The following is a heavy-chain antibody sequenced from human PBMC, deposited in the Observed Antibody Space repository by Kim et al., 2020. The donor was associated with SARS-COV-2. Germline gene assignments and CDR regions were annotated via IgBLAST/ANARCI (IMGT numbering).Heavy chain of an antibody. CDR2: IYSGGST. J-gene: IGHJ3*02. V-gene: IGHV3-66*01. Sequence: GGSLRLSCAASGFTVSSNYMSWVRQAPGKGLEWVSVIYSGGSTYYADSVKGRFTISRDNSKNTLYLQMNSLRAEDTAVYYCARDLFDWGGGRVVRGVSDAFDIWGQGTMVTVSS. CDR1: GFTVSSNY. D-gene: IGHD3-10*01. CDR3: ARDLFDWGGGRVVRGVSDAFDI.